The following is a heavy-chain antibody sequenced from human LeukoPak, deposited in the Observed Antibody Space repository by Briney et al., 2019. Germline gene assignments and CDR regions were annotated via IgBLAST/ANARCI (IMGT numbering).Heavy chain of an antibody. Sequence: GASVKVSCKASGYTFTSFGISWMRQAPGQGLEWMGWISTYNGNTNYAQKLQGRVTMTTDTSTSRVYMDLRSLRSDDTAVYYCARDRAGSAWYTTFDYWGQGTLVTVSS. J-gene: IGHJ4*02. CDR1: GYTFTSFG. CDR2: ISTYNGNT. CDR3: ARDRAGSAWYTTFDY. D-gene: IGHD6-19*01. V-gene: IGHV1-18*01.